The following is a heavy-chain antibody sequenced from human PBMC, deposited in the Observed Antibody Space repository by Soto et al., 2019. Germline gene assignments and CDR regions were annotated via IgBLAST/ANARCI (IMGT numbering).Heavy chain of an antibody. CDR1: GYSFTDYY. Sequence: ASVKVSCKASGYSFTDYYIHGVRQAPGQGLEWLGRIIANSGGTSPAQEFQGWVSMATDRSMSTVYTELTRLRSDDSAMYFWAKVHSTDCSNGVCSLSYNHEMDVWGQGTTVTFSS. CDR3: AKVHSTDCSNGVCSLSYNHEMDV. J-gene: IGHJ6*02. V-gene: IGHV1-2*04. D-gene: IGHD2-8*01. CDR2: IIANSGGT.